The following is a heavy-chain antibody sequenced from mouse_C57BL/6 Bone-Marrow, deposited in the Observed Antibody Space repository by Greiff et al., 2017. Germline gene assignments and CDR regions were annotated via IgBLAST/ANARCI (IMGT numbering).Heavy chain of an antibody. D-gene: IGHD1-1*01. Sequence: QVQLQQPGAELVRPGTSVKLSCKASGYTFTSYWMHWVKQRPGQGLEWIGVIDPSDSYTNYNQKFKGKATLTVDTSSSTAYMQLSSLTSEDSAVYCCASRGTYYLPGGYWGQGTTLTVSA. CDR1: GYTFTSYW. V-gene: IGHV1-59*01. CDR2: IDPSDSYT. CDR3: ASRGTYYLPGGY. J-gene: IGHJ2*01.